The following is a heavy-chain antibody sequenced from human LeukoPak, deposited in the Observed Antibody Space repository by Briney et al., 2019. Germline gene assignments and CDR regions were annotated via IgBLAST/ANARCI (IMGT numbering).Heavy chain of an antibody. V-gene: IGHV3-48*04. CDR3: ARLDYYGSGSYFDY. J-gene: IGHJ4*02. D-gene: IGHD3-10*01. CDR1: GLTFSSYG. Sequence: PGRSLRLSCAASGLTFSSYGIHWVRQAPGKGLEWVSYISSSGSTIYYADSVKGRFTISRDNARNSLYLQMNSLRAEDTAVYYCARLDYYGSGSYFDYWGQGTLVTVSS. CDR2: ISSSGSTI.